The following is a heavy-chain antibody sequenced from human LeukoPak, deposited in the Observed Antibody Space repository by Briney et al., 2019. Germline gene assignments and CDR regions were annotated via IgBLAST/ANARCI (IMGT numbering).Heavy chain of an antibody. V-gene: IGHV4-34*01. J-gene: IGHJ4*02. CDR1: GGSFSGYY. CDR3: VTYYFDSSGPKKNY. CDR2: INHSGST. D-gene: IGHD3-22*01. Sequence: SETLSLTCAVYGGSFSGYYWSRIRQPPGKGLEWIGEINHSGSTNYNPSLKSRVTISVDTSKKQFSLKLSSVTAADTAVYYCVTYYFDSSGPKKNYWGQGTLVTVSS.